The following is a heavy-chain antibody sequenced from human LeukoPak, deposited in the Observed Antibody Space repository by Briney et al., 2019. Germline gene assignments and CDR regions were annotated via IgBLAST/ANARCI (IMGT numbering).Heavy chain of an antibody. CDR1: GGPISSYY. V-gene: IGHV4-59*01. Sequence: SETLSLTCTVSGGPISSYYWSWIRQPPGKGLEWIGYIYYSGSTNYNPSLKSRVTISVDTSKNQFSLRLSSVTAADTAVYYCARVGDTMVRGVISWFDYWGQGTLVTVSS. CDR3: ARVGDTMVRGVISWFDY. J-gene: IGHJ4*02. D-gene: IGHD3-10*01. CDR2: IYYSGST.